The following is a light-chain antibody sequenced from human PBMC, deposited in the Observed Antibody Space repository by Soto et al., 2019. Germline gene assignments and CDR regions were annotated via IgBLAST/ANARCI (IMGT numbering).Light chain of an antibody. J-gene: IGLJ1*01. V-gene: IGLV2-14*01. Sequence: QSALTHPASVSGSPGQSVTISCTGTSSDVGAYNYVSWYQQHPGKAPKLMIYDVTNRPSGVSSRFSGSKSGNTASLSISGLQAEDEADYYCSSYTANSTPDVFGTGTKLTVL. CDR1: SSDVGAYNY. CDR2: DVT. CDR3: SSYTANSTPDV.